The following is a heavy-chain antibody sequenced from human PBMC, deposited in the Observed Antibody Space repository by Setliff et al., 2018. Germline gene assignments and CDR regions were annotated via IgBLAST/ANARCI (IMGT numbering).Heavy chain of an antibody. J-gene: IGHJ6*03. D-gene: IGHD6-19*01. CDR2: IYSSGST. CDR1: GGSISSGDYY. V-gene: IGHV4-61*08. Sequence: SETLSLTCTVSGGSISSGDYYWSWIRQPPGKGLEWSGYIYSSGSTNYNPSLKSRVTMSIDTSKNQFSLKLNSVTAADMAVYYCAREQWLDPPGYYYMDVWAKGTTVTVSS. CDR3: AREQWLDPPGYYYMDV.